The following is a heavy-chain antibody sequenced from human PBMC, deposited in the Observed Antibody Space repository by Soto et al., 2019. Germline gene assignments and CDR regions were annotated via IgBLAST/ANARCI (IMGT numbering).Heavy chain of an antibody. CDR3: ARDVYYYDSSGYYFDY. CDR1: GVTFSSYA. Sequence: SVKVSCKASGVTFSSYAISWVRQAPGQGLEWMGGIIPIFGTANYAQKFQGRVTITADESTSTAYMELSSLRSEDTAVYYCARDVYYYDSSGYYFDYWGQGTLVTVSS. V-gene: IGHV1-69*13. D-gene: IGHD3-22*01. J-gene: IGHJ4*02. CDR2: IIPIFGTA.